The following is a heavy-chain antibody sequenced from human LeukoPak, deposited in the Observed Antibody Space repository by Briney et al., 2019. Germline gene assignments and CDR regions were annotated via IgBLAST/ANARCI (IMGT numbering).Heavy chain of an antibody. CDR1: GGTFSSYA. CDR3: ARGSAAAGNFDY. Sequence: ASVKVSCKASGGTFSSYAISWVRQAPGQGLEWMGGITPIFGTAKYAQKVQGRVTMSTDESTSTAYMELSSLRSEDTAVYYCARGSAAAGNFDYWGQGTLVTVSS. J-gene: IGHJ4*02. V-gene: IGHV1-69*05. D-gene: IGHD6-13*01. CDR2: ITPIFGTA.